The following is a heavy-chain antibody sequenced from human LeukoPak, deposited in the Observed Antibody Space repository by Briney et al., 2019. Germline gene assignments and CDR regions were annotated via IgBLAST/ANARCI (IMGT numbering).Heavy chain of an antibody. CDR1: GGTFSSYA. Sequence: SVKVSCKASGGTFSSYAISWVRQAPGQGLEWMGGIIPIFGTANYEQKFQGRVTITADESTSTAYMELSSLRSEDTAVYYCAREPRGRITGTTGPYYYYMDVWGKGTTVTVSS. CDR2: IIPIFGTA. J-gene: IGHJ6*03. D-gene: IGHD1-7*01. CDR3: AREPRGRITGTTGPYYYYMDV. V-gene: IGHV1-69*13.